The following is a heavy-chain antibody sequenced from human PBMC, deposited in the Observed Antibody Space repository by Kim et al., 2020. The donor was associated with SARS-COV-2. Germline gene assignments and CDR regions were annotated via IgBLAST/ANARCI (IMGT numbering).Heavy chain of an antibody. J-gene: IGHJ4*02. CDR2: MLPKSGDT. CDR1: GYTFVNYD. D-gene: IGHD6-6*01. CDR3: ARYPEARRGFDY. Sequence: ASVKVSCKASGYTFVNYDIDWVRQAPGQGLEWMGWMLPKSGDTGYAQKFQGRMTMTWDTSISTAYMELSNLESGDTAVYYCARYPEARRGFDYLGQGT. V-gene: IGHV1-8*01.